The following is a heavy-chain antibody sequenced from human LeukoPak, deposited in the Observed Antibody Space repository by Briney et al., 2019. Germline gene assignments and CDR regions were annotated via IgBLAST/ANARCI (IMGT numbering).Heavy chain of an antibody. Sequence: SDSVSLTCTVSGGSINSGNHHLRCIRQPPGKVLKGIGSREFTGSTSRNPSLKSRLTISVDTSKNQFSLKLSSVTAADTAVYFSASLGKDGPVYGSGNYHNYYGMAAWGPATTVPVSS. CDR1: GGSINSGNHH. J-gene: IGHJ6*02. CDR3: ASLGKDGPVYGSGNYHNYYGMAA. V-gene: IGHV4-39*01. CDR2: REFTGST. D-gene: IGHD3-10*01.